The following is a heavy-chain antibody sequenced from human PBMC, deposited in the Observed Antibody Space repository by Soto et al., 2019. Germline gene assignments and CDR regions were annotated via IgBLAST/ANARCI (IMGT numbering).Heavy chain of an antibody. Sequence: QVQLQQWGAGLLKPSETLSLTCAVYGGSFSGYYWSWIRQPPGKGLEWIGEINHSGSTNYNPSLKCRVAISVDTSKHQVSLMLSSVAAADTAVYYCAREGGLSNWFEPWGQGTLVIVSS. CDR1: GGSFSGYY. CDR3: AREGGLSNWFEP. V-gene: IGHV4-34*01. CDR2: INHSGST. D-gene: IGHD2-15*01. J-gene: IGHJ5*02.